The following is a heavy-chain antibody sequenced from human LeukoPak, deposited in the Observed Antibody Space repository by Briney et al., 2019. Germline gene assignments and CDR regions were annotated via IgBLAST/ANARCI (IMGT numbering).Heavy chain of an antibody. Sequence: SETLSLTCSVSGYSISSAYYWGWIRQPPGKGLEWIGTMYHSGRTNYNPSLKSRFTTSVDTSKNQFSLELSSVTAAGTAVYFCARGFRGDNFDYWGQGTLVTVSS. CDR1: GYSISSAYY. J-gene: IGHJ4*02. D-gene: IGHD7-27*01. CDR2: MYHSGRT. V-gene: IGHV4-38-2*02. CDR3: ARGFRGDNFDY.